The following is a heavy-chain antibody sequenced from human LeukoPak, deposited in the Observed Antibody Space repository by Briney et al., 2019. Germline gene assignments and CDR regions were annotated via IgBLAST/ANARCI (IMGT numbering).Heavy chain of an antibody. CDR3: ARVSGYSGTWYVDY. J-gene: IGHJ4*02. CDR1: GFTFKSYG. V-gene: IGHV3-33*01. Sequence: GRSLRLSCVASGFTFKSYGMHWVRQAPGKGLEWVAIIWYDGRNKYYADFVKGRFTTSRDNSKNTLYLQMNSLRADDTAVYYRARVSGYSGTWYVDYWGQGTLVTVSS. CDR2: IWYDGRNK. D-gene: IGHD6-13*01.